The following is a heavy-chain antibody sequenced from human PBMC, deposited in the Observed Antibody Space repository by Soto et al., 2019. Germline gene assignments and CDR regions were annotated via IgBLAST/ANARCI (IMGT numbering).Heavy chain of an antibody. D-gene: IGHD2-21*02. J-gene: IGHJ4*02. Sequence: PSEILSLTCTVAGGSISGFYWSWVRQPAGKGLEWIGRIYSSGATKYNPSLRNRVTMSVDTSTDQYSLNLASMTAADTAVYFCARGPFCGNDCYFDVWGQGTQVTVS. CDR3: ARGPFCGNDCYFDV. CDR1: GGSISGFY. V-gene: IGHV4-4*07. CDR2: IYSSGAT.